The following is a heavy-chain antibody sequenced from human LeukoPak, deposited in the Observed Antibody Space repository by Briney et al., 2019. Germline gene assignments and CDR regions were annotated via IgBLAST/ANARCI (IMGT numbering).Heavy chain of an antibody. D-gene: IGHD3-9*01. CDR1: GGSISSRSYY. CDR3: ARHLRYSGIVRGFQH. Sequence: KPSETLSLTCTVSGGSISSRSYYWGWIRQPPGKGLVWIGSIYYSGSTYYNPSLKSRVTISVDTSKNQFSLKLSSVTAADTAVYYCARHLRYSGIVRGFQHWGQGTLVTVSS. CDR2: IYYSGST. J-gene: IGHJ1*01. V-gene: IGHV4-39*01.